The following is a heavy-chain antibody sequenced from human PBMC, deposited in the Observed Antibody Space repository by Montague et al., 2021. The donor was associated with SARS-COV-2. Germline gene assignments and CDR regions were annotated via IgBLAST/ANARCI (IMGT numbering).Heavy chain of an antibody. CDR1: GFTFSSHA. D-gene: IGHD3-10*01. J-gene: IGHJ3*02. CDR2: ISYDGSNK. Sequence: SLRLSCAASGFTFSSHAMHWVRQAPGKGLEWVAVISYDGSNKYYADSVKGRFTISRDNSKNTLYLQMNSLRAEDTAVYYCARAAQKQYVLLWFGELLHDAFDIWGQGTMATVSS. CDR3: ARAAQKQYVLLWFGELLHDAFDI. V-gene: IGHV3-30-3*01.